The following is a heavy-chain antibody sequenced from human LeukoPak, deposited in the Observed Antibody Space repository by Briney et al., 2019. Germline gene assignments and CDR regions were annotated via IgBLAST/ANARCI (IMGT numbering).Heavy chain of an antibody. Sequence: PGGSLRLSCAAPGFTFSSYSMNWVRQAPGKGLEWVSSIGSDSTYIYYTDSVKGRFTISRDNAKNSLYLQMNSLRAEDTAVYYCATGDGYWGQGTLVTVSS. J-gene: IGHJ4*02. V-gene: IGHV3-21*01. CDR2: IGSDSTYI. CDR3: ATGDGY. D-gene: IGHD7-27*01. CDR1: GFTFSSYS.